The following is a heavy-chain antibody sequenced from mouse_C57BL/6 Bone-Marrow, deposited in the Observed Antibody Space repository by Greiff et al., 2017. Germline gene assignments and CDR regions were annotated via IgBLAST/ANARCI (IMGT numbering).Heavy chain of an antibody. V-gene: IGHV1-69*01. CDR1: GYTFTSYW. J-gene: IGHJ2*01. Sequence: QVQLQQPGAELVMPGASVKLSCKASGYTFTSYWMPWVKQRPGQGLEWIGEIDPSDSYTNYNQKFKGKFTLTVDKSSSTAYMQLSSLTSEDAAFYYCARANWERRMTVYYFDYWGQGTTLTVSS. CDR2: IDPSDSYT. CDR3: ARANWERRMTVYYFDY. D-gene: IGHD4-1*01.